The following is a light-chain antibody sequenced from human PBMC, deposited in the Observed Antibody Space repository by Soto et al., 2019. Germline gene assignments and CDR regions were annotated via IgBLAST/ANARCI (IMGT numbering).Light chain of an antibody. Sequence: QSVLTQPPSVSGAPGQRVTISCSGSSSNIGAGSDVHWYQQLPGTAPKLLIYGKTNRPSGVPDRFSGSKSGTSASLAITGLQAEYEADYYCQSYDSSLSGPVVFGGGTKLTVL. V-gene: IGLV1-40*01. CDR1: SSNIGAGSD. J-gene: IGLJ2*01. CDR3: QSYDSSLSGPVV. CDR2: GKT.